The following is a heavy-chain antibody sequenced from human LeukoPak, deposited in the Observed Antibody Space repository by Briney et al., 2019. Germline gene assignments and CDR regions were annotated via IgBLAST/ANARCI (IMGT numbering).Heavy chain of an antibody. J-gene: IGHJ4*02. CDR3: ARDRGYYYDSSGL. Sequence: GGSLRLSCAASGFTVSSNYMSWVRQAPGKGLEWVSVIYSGGSTYYADSVKGRFTISRDNSKNTLYLQMNSLRAEDTAVYYCARDRGYYYDSSGLWGQGTLVTVPS. V-gene: IGHV3-66*01. CDR1: GFTVSSNY. D-gene: IGHD3-22*01. CDR2: IYSGGST.